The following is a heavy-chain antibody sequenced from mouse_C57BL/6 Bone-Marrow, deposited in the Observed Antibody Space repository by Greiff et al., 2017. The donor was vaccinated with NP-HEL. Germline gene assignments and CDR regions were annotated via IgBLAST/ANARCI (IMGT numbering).Heavy chain of an antibody. V-gene: IGHV5-6*01. Sequence: EVQLVESGGDLVKPGGSLKLSCAASGFTFSSYGMSWVRQTPDKRLEWVATISSGGSYTYYPDSVKGRFTISRDNAKNTLYLQMSSLKSEDTAMYYCARTAQATPYAMDYWGQGTSVTVSS. CDR1: GFTFSSYG. J-gene: IGHJ4*01. CDR3: ARTAQATPYAMDY. D-gene: IGHD3-2*02. CDR2: ISSGGSYT.